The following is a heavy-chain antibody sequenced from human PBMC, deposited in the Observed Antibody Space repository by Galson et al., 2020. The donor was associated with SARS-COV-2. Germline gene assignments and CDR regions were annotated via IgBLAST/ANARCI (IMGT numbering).Heavy chain of an antibody. CDR2: INHSGST. CDR1: GGSFSGYY. V-gene: IGHV4-34*01. D-gene: IGHD5-18*01. Sequence: LETLSLTCAVYGGSFSGYYWSWIRQPPGKGLEWIGEINHSGSTNYNPSLKSRVTISVDTSKNQFSLKLSSVTAADTAVYYCARSGGYSYGRRRWFDPWGQGTLVTVSS. CDR3: ARSGGYSYGRRRWFDP. J-gene: IGHJ5*02.